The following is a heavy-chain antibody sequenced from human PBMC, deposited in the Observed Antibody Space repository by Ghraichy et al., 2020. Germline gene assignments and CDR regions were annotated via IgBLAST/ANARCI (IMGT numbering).Heavy chain of an antibody. D-gene: IGHD6-19*01. CDR1: GFTVSSNY. Sequence: GGSLSLSCAASGFTVSSNYMSWVRQAPGKGLEWVSVIYSGGSTYYADSVKGRFTISRDNSKNTLYLQMNSLRAEDTAVYYCARVKSSGWYGYYYMDVWGKGTTVTVSS. J-gene: IGHJ6*03. CDR2: IYSGGST. V-gene: IGHV3-66*01. CDR3: ARVKSSGWYGYYYMDV.